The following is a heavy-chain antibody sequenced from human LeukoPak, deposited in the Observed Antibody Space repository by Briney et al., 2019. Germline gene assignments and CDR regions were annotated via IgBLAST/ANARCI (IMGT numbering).Heavy chain of an antibody. J-gene: IGHJ4*02. CDR2: ISDTGRTV. CDR3: AKDCSGGSCYSGY. CDR1: GFTFFSST. D-gene: IGHD2-15*01. V-gene: IGHV3-23*01. Sequence: PGGSLRLSCAASGFTFFSSTMNWVRQAPGKGLEWVSSISDTGRTVHYADSVKGRFTISRDNSKNTLYLQMNSLTAEDTAVYYCAKDCSGGSCYSGYWGQGTLVTVSS.